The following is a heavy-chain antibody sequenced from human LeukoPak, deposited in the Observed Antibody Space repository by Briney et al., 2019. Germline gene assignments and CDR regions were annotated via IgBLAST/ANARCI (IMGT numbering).Heavy chain of an antibody. D-gene: IGHD2-15*01. Sequence: ASVKFSSKASGGTFISYAISWVRRAPGQGLGGRGGIISIFGTANYAQKFQGRVTITADESTSTAYMELSSLRSEDTPVYYCARERIWVATGAALYYFDYWGQGTLVTVSS. CDR3: ARERIWVATGAALYYFDY. V-gene: IGHV1-69*01. CDR1: GGTFISYA. CDR2: IISIFGTA. J-gene: IGHJ4*02.